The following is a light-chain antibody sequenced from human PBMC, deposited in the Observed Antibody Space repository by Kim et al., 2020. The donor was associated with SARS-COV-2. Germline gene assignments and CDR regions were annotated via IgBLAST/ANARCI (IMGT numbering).Light chain of an antibody. CDR2: KAS. V-gene: IGKV1-5*03. J-gene: IGKJ1*01. CDR3: QLYDSSASWT. CDR1: HSVNNL. Sequence: VGDNVIITCRARHSVNNLLSWYQQKPGKAPKLLIYKASSLQSGVPSRFIGTGSGTEFSLTIISLQPDDVATYYCQLYDSSASWTFGQGTKVDIK.